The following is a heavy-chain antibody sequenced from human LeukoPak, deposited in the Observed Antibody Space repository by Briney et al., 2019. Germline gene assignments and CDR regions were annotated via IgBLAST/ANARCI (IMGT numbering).Heavy chain of an antibody. CDR3: AKCTAGYCSSTSCSHGGYYYYYYMDV. D-gene: IGHD2-2*01. V-gene: IGHV3-21*01. Sequence: GGSLRLSCAASGFTFNTYSMDWVRQAPGKGLEWVSSISSSSSYIYYADSVKGRFTISRDNAKNSLYLQMNSLKAEDTAVYYCAKCTAGYCSSTSCSHGGYYYYYYMDVWGKGTTVTVSS. CDR1: GFTFNTYS. J-gene: IGHJ6*03. CDR2: ISSSSSYI.